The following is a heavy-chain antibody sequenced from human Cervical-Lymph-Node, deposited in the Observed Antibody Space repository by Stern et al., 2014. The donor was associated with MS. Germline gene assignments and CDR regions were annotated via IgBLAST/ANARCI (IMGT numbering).Heavy chain of an antibody. D-gene: IGHD2-15*01. V-gene: IGHV1-18*04. CDR1: GYTFTSNG. CDR3: ARVRVAATPEFDY. J-gene: IGHJ4*02. CDR2: VSAYYGTT. Sequence: EQLGESGAAVKKPGASVKVSCKASGYTFTSNGIGGVRQAPGQGLEWMGWVSAYYGTTNYAQKLQGRVTMTTDTSTSTAYMELRSLRSDDTAVYYCARVRVAATPEFDYWGQGTLVTVSS.